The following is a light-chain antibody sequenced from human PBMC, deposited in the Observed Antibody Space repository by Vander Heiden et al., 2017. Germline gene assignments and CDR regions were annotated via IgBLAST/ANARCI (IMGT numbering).Light chain of an antibody. J-gene: IGLJ1*01. V-gene: IGLV1-51*01. CDR2: DNH. Sequence: QPVLTQPPSVSAAPGLRVTISCSGSTPHIANNYVPWYQHLPGTAPKLLIYDNHKRPSGIPDRFSASKFGASATLDITGLQTGDEADYYCGTWDSSLSVGVFGTGTKVTVL. CDR1: TPHIANNY. CDR3: GTWDSSLSVGV.